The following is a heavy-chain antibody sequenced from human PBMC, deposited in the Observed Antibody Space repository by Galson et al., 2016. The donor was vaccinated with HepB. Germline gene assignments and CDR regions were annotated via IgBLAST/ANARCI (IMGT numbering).Heavy chain of an antibody. D-gene: IGHD2-21*02. CDR1: GFTFNDYA. J-gene: IGHJ4*02. CDR2: ISWNSGSI. V-gene: IGHV3-9*01. CDR3: AKDWLFGPGHIVVVTGYPDS. Sequence: SLRLSCAASGFTFNDYAMHWVRHPPGKGLEWVSGISWNSGSIAYADSVKGRFTISRDNAKNSLYLQMDSLRPEDTAFYYCAKDWLFGPGHIVVVTGYPDSWGQGTVVTVSS.